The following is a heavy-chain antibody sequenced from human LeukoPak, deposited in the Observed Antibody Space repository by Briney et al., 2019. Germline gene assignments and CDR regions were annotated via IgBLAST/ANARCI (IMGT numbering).Heavy chain of an antibody. V-gene: IGHV3-21*06. CDR3: AKDLGYNFNYDAFHI. J-gene: IGHJ3*02. D-gene: IGHD4-11*01. CDR2: ISSSSSYI. Sequence: GGSLRLSCAASGFTLSSYSMNWVRQAPGKGLEWVSSISSSSSYIYYADSVKGRFTISRDNAKNSLYVQMDSLRAEDTAVYYCAKDLGYNFNYDAFHIWGQGTMVTVSS. CDR1: GFTLSSYS.